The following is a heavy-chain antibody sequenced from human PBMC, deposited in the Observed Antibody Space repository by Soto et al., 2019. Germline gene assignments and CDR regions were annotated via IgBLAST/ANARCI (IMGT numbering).Heavy chain of an antibody. Sequence: EVQLVESGGGLVQPGGSLRLSCAASGFTFSSYSMNWVRQAPGKGLEWVSYISSSSSTIYYADSVKGRFTISRDKAKNSLYLQMNSLRDEDTAVYYCARSGDSYDSSGYYYWGQGTLVNVSS. CDR3: ARSGDSYDSSGYYY. CDR2: ISSSSSTI. V-gene: IGHV3-48*02. J-gene: IGHJ4*02. D-gene: IGHD3-22*01. CDR1: GFTFSSYS.